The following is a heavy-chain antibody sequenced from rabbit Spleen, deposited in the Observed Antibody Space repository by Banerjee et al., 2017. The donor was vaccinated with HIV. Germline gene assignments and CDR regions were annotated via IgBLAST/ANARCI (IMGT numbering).Heavy chain of an antibody. J-gene: IGHJ4*01. CDR3: ARDLVAVIGWNFNL. CDR1: GFSFSNNYV. V-gene: IGHV1S45*01. CDR2: ISAGSSDNT. Sequence: QEQLEESGGDLVKPGASLTLTCTASGFSFSNNYVMCWVRQAPGKGLEWIACISAGSSDNTYYASWAKGRFTISKTSSTTVTLQMTSLTAADTATYFCARDLVAVIGWNFNLWGQGTLVTVS. D-gene: IGHD1-1*01.